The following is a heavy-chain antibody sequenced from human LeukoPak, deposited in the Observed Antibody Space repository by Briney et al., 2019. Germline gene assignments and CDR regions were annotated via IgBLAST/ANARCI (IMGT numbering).Heavy chain of an antibody. V-gene: IGHV4-34*01. CDR1: GGSFSGYY. Sequence: SETLSLTCAVYGGSFSGYYWSWIRQPPGKGLEWIGEINHSGSTNYNPSLKSRVTILVDTSKNQFSLKLSSVTAADTAVYYCARGLRGAIDYWGQGTLVTVSS. CDR2: INHSGST. CDR3: ARGLRGAIDY. D-gene: IGHD4/OR15-4a*01. J-gene: IGHJ4*02.